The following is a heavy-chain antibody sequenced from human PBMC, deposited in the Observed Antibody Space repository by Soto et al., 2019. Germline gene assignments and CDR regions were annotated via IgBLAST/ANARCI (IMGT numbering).Heavy chain of an antibody. D-gene: IGHD3-22*01. J-gene: IGHJ5*02. CDR1: GFTFSKYA. CDR3: VQDLTSRVRVVLPSP. CDR2: ISGSGVIK. Sequence: EVQLLQSGGGWVQPGGSLRLSCAASGFTFSKYAMAWVRQAPGKGLEWVSSISGSGVIKYYADSVQGRFTSSRDNSNNTLSVQMNSLRGEDRAIYFCVQDLTSRVRVVLPSPWGQGILVSVSS. V-gene: IGHV3-23*01.